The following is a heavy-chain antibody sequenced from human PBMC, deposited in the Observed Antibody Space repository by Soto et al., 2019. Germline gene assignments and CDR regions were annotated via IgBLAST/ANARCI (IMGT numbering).Heavy chain of an antibody. Sequence: SETLSLTCTVSGGSISSYYWNWIRQPPGKGLEWIGYIYYSGSTNYNPSLKGRVTISLETSKNQFALKLSSVTAADTAVYYCARRPPAGELDYWGQGTLVTVSS. J-gene: IGHJ4*02. CDR1: GGSISSYY. V-gene: IGHV4-59*08. D-gene: IGHD2-2*01. CDR2: IYYSGST. CDR3: ARRPPAGELDY.